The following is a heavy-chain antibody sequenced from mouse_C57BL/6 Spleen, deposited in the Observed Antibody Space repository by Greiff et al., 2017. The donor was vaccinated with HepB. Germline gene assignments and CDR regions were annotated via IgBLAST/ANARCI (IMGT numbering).Heavy chain of an antibody. D-gene: IGHD2-4*01. J-gene: IGHJ4*01. V-gene: IGHV1-5*01. Sequence: EVKLVESGTVLARPGASVKMSCKTSGYTFTSYWMHWVKQRPGQGLEWIGAIYPGNSDTSYNQKFKGKAKLTAVTSASTAYMELSSLTNEDSAVYYCTRLGYYDYEGYAMDYWGQGTSVTVSS. CDR2: IYPGNSDT. CDR1: GYTFTSYW. CDR3: TRLGYYDYEGYAMDY.